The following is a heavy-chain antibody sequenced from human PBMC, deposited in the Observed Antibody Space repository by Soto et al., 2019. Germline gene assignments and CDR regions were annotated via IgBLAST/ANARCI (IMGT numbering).Heavy chain of an antibody. J-gene: IGHJ4*02. CDR2: IYYSGST. Sequence: SETLSLTCTVSGGSISSGGYYWSWIRQHPGKGLEWIGYIYYSGSTYYNPSLKSRVTISVDTSKNQFSLNLSSVSAADAAVYFCARGHGGITIFGAPGHFDYWGQGTLVTVSS. CDR1: GGSISSGGYY. V-gene: IGHV4-31*03. CDR3: ARGHGGITIFGAPGHFDY. D-gene: IGHD3-3*01.